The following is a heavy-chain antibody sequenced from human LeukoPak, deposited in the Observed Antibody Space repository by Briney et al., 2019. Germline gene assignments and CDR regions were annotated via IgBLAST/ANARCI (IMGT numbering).Heavy chain of an antibody. CDR1: GGSISRSTYY. J-gene: IGHJ4*02. CDR2: MYYSGST. CDR3: ARHGGYHDIFDY. Sequence: PSETLSLTCTVSGGSISRSTYYWGWIRQPPGKGLEWIGSMYYSGSTYYNPSLKSRVTISVDTSKNQFSLKLSSVTAADTAVYYCARHGGYHDIFDYWGQGTLVTVSS. D-gene: IGHD1-26*01. V-gene: IGHV4-39*01.